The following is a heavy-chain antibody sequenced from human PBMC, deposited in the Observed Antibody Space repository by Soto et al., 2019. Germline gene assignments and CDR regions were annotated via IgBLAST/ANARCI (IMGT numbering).Heavy chain of an antibody. Sequence: QVQLQESGPGLVKPSQTLSLTCSVSGGSITSGGYHWTWIRQHPGKGLEWIGYIYYRGCSYYNPSLASHVSLSVDTSQNQVSLRLNSVPAADSAVYFCARACYCPRAVWSPCCSNDQYDVDVWGQGTTVTVSS. V-gene: IGHV4-31*01. CDR3: ARACYCPRAVWSPCCSNDQYDVDV. CDR2: IYYRGCS. CDR1: GGSITSGGYH. D-gene: IGHD2-8*01. J-gene: IGHJ6*02.